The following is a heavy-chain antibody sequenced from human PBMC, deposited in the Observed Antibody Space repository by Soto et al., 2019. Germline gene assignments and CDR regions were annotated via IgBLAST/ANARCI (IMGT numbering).Heavy chain of an antibody. CDR2: VTGNGIGT. V-gene: IGHV3-23*01. CDR3: AKAFRGTYCGDDCFPHWFDP. D-gene: IGHD2-21*02. CDR1: GFTFSSFA. J-gene: IGHJ5*02. Sequence: GGSLRLSCAASGFTFSSFAMNWVRQAPGKGPEWVATVTGNGIGTHHADSVKGRFTISRDNSKNTLYLQMSSLRPEDTAVYYCAKAFRGTYCGDDCFPHWFDPWGQGTLVTVSS.